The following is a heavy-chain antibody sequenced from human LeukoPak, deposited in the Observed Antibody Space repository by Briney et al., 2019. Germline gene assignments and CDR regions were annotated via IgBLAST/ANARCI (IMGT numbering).Heavy chain of an antibody. CDR3: ARGQLAPAGWFDP. CDR2: INPNSGGT. CDR1: GYTFTGYY. D-gene: IGHD6-6*01. Sequence: ASVKVSCKASGYTFTGYYMHWVRQAPGQGLEWMGRINPNSGGTNYAQKFQGRVTMTTDTSTSTAYMELRSLRSDDTAVYYCARGQLAPAGWFDPWGQGTLVTVSS. V-gene: IGHV1-2*06. J-gene: IGHJ5*02.